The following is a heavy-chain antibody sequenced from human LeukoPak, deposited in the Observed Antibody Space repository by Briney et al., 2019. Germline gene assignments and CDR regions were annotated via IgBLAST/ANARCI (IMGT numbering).Heavy chain of an antibody. CDR3: LGDDSSGRDYYYYGMDV. CDR2: IIPIFGTA. CDR1: GGTFSSYA. J-gene: IGHJ6*02. Sequence: GSSVKVSCKASGGTFSSYAISWVRQAPGQGLEWMGGIIPIFGTANYAQKFHGRVTITADESTSTAYMELSSLRSEDTAVYYCLGDDSSGRDYYYYGMDVWGQGTTVTVSS. V-gene: IGHV1-69*01. D-gene: IGHD3-22*01.